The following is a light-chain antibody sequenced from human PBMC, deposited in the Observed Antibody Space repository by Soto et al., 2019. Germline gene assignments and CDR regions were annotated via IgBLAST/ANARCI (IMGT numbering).Light chain of an antibody. J-gene: IGLJ1*01. CDR2: DVS. CDR1: SSDVGGYNY. Sequence: QSALTQPPSASGSPGQSVTISCTGTSSDVGGYNYVSWYQQHPGKAPKLMISDVSERPSGVPDRFSGSKSGNTASLTISGLQAEDEADYYCCSYAGSPRYVFGTGTKLTVL. CDR3: CSYAGSPRYV. V-gene: IGLV2-8*01.